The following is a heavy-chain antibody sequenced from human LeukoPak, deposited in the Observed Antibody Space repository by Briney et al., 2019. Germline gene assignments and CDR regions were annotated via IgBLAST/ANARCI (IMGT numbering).Heavy chain of an antibody. Sequence: VASVKVSCKASGYTFTDYYMHWVRQAPGQGLEWMGWINPSSGGTNYAQKFQGRVTVTRDTSISTAYMDLSRLRSDDTAVYYCARAGVWDYSDSSGYHNAAFDIWGQGTMVTVSS. J-gene: IGHJ3*02. CDR3: ARAGVWDYSDSSGYHNAAFDI. V-gene: IGHV1-2*02. CDR1: GYTFTDYY. D-gene: IGHD3-22*01. CDR2: INPSSGGT.